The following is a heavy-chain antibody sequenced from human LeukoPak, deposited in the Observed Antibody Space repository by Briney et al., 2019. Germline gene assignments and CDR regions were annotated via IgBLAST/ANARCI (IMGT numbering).Heavy chain of an antibody. D-gene: IGHD6-19*01. J-gene: IGHJ3*01. V-gene: IGHV3-74*01. CDR2: INSDGSWT. Sequence: GGSLRLSCAASGSYWMHWVRQAPGKGLVWVSHINSDGSWTSYADSVKGRFAISRDNAKNTLYLQMNSLRVEDTAVYYCARVQLLADDIFDLWGQGTMVTVSS. CDR1: GSYW. CDR3: ARVQLLADDIFDL.